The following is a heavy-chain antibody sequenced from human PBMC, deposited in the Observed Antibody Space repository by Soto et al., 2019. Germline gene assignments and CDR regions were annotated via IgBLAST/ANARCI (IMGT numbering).Heavy chain of an antibody. J-gene: IGHJ4*02. V-gene: IGHV3-23*01. Sequence: EVQLLESGGGLVQPGGSLRLSCAASGFTFTSYAMSWVRQAPGKGLEWVSSISSVGGRTYHADSVKGRFTISRDNSKNTLYLQMNSLRVEDTAVYYCAKRMGFSSSAGDYWGQGTLVTVSS. D-gene: IGHD2-2*01. CDR3: AKRMGFSSSAGDY. CDR1: GFTFTSYA. CDR2: ISSVGGRT.